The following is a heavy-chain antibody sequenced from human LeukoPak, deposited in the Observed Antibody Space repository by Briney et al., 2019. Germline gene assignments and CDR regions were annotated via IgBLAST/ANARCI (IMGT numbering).Heavy chain of an antibody. V-gene: IGHV3-13*04. J-gene: IGHJ4*02. D-gene: IGHD6-19*01. CDR1: GFAFRNYD. CDR2: INTAADT. Sequence: GGSLRLSCAPSGFAFRNYDMLCGRQATGKGLEWVSAINTAADTYYPDSVKGRFTISRENAKSSLYLQMNSLRVGDTAVYYCVRAPPGTGWLIDHWGQGTLVAVSS. CDR3: VRAPPGTGWLIDH.